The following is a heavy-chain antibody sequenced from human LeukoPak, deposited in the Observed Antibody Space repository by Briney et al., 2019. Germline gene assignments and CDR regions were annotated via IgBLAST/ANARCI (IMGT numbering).Heavy chain of an antibody. Sequence: SETLSLTCTVSGGSISSYYWSWIRQPPGKGLEWIGYIYTSGSTNYNPSLKSRVTISVDTFKNQFSLKLSSVTAADTAVYYCAGTGTTHFDYWGQGTLVTVSS. D-gene: IGHD1-7*01. CDR1: GGSISSYY. J-gene: IGHJ4*02. V-gene: IGHV4-4*09. CDR2: IYTSGST. CDR3: AGTGTTHFDY.